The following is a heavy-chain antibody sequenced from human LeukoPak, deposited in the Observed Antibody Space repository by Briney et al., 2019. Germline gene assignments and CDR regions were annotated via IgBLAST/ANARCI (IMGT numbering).Heavy chain of an antibody. CDR3: ARLSVVVPAAQPKDYYYYYMDV. CDR2: IYTSGST. CDR1: GGSISSYY. Sequence: PSETLSLTCTVSGGSISSYYWSWIRQPPGKGLEWIGCIYTSGSTNYNPSLKSRVTISVDTSKNQFSLKLSSVTAADTAVYYCARLSVVVPAAQPKDYYYYYMDVWGKGTTVTVSS. D-gene: IGHD2-2*01. V-gene: IGHV4-4*09. J-gene: IGHJ6*03.